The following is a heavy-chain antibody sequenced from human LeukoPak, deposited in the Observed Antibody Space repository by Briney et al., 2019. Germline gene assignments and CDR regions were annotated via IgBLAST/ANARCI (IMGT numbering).Heavy chain of an antibody. V-gene: IGHV3-7*01. CDR3: ARDLPSKQGFDP. J-gene: IGHJ5*02. CDR2: IKQDGSDK. Sequence: GGSLRLSCAASGFTFSSYWMSWVRQAPGKGLEWVANIKQDGSDKNYVGSVRGRFTISRDNAKSSLYLRVNSLRVEDTAVYYCARDLPSKQGFDPWGQGTLVTVSS. CDR1: GFTFSSYW. D-gene: IGHD6-13*01.